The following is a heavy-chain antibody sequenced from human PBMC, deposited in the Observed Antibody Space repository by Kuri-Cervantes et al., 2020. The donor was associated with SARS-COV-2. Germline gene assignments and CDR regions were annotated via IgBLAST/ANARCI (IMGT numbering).Heavy chain of an antibody. CDR3: AGMLRKYQLLQGAYYYYGMDV. V-gene: IGHV3-30*14. J-gene: IGHJ6*02. D-gene: IGHD2-2*01. Sequence: GGSLRLSCVASGFIFSNYAMHWVRQAPGKGLEWVAIISYDGNNLYADAVKGRFTISRDNSKNTLYLQMNSLRAEDTAVYYCAGMLRKYQLLQGAYYYYGMDVWGQGTTVTVSS. CDR2: ISYDGNNL. CDR1: GFIFSNYA.